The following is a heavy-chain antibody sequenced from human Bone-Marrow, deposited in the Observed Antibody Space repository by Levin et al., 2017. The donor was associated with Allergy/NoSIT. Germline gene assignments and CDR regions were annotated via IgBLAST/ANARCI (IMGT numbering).Heavy chain of an antibody. CDR3: ATGGNQYYDY. CDR1: GLTFVNYW. D-gene: IGHD2/OR15-2a*01. V-gene: IGHV3-74*01. J-gene: IGHJ4*02. Sequence: GGSLRLSCAASGLTFVNYWMHWVRQVPGKGLVWLCRVNSDGSDTVYADSVKGRLTNSRDNAKNTLYLQMSSLGAEDTAVYYCATGGNQYYDYWGQGTLVTVSS. CDR2: VNSDGSDT.